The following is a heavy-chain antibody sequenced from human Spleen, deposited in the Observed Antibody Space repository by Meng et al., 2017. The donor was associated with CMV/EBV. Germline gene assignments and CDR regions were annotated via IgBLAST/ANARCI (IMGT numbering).Heavy chain of an antibody. J-gene: IGHJ4*02. CDR1: GGSISSYY. Sequence: QLQESGQGLVKPSEPLSLTCTVSGGSISSYYWSWIRQPAGKGLEWIGRIYTSGSTNYNPSLKSRVTMSVDTSKNQFSLKLSSVTAADTAVYYCARILWFGELQYYFDYWGQGTLVTVSS. CDR3: ARILWFGELQYYFDY. CDR2: IYTSGST. V-gene: IGHV4-4*07. D-gene: IGHD3-10*01.